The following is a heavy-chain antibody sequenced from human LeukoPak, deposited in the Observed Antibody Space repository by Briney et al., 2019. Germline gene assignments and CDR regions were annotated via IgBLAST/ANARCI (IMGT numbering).Heavy chain of an antibody. V-gene: IGHV3-23*01. Sequence: PGGSLRLSCAASGFTFSCYAMSWVRQAPGKGLEWVSAISGSGGSTYYADSVKGRFTISRDNSKNTLYLQMNSLRAEDTAVYYCAKDMGYDFWSGYYNYWGQGTLVTVSS. CDR3: AKDMGYDFWSGYYNY. CDR2: ISGSGGST. CDR1: GFTFSCYA. J-gene: IGHJ4*02. D-gene: IGHD3-3*01.